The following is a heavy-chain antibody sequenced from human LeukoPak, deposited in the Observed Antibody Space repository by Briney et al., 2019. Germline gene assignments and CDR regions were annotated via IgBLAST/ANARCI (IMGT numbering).Heavy chain of an antibody. D-gene: IGHD2-21*01. CDR2: ISYDGST. CDR1: GFTFSSYW. Sequence: GQSLRLSCVVSGFTFSSYWMHWVRHGPGKGLEWVSRISYDGSTPYADFVKGRFTISRDNAKDTLYLQWNSLRVDDTAMYFCTRDPGGGGARGHNWFDPWGQGTLVTVSS. J-gene: IGHJ5*02. CDR3: TRDPGGGGARGHNWFDP. V-gene: IGHV3-74*03.